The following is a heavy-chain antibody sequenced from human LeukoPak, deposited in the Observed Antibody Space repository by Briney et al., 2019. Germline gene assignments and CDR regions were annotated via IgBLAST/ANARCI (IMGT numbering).Heavy chain of an antibody. J-gene: IGHJ3*01. V-gene: IGHV1-18*01. D-gene: IGHD6-13*01. CDR3: AREEGAPIAAANV. CDR2: LSAYNGNT. Sequence: ASVKVSCKASGYTFTTYYISWVRQAPGQGLEWMGWLSAYNGNTNYAQKFQGRVSMTTDTSTSTAYMELRSLRSDDTAVYYCAREEGAPIAAANVWGLGTMVTVSS. CDR1: GYTFTTYY.